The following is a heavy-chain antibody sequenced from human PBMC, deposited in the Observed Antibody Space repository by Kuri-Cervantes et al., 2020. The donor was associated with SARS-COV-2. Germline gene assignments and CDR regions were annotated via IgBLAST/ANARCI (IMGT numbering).Heavy chain of an antibody. CDR1: GFLFSASA. D-gene: IGHD3-3*01. Sequence: GESLKISCEVSGFLFSASAIHWVRQASGKGLEWVGRVRGAANNYATAYAASVKGRFTISRDDSKSIAYLQMNSLKTEDTAVYYCTRDDFWSGYYKTWGQGTLVTVSS. V-gene: IGHV3-73*01. CDR2: VRGAANNYAT. J-gene: IGHJ5*02. CDR3: TRDDFWSGYYKT.